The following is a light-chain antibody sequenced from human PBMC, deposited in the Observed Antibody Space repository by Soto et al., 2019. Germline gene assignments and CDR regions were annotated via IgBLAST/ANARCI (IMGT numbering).Light chain of an antibody. CDR3: QQYDNLPLT. CDR1: QDISNY. CDR2: DAS. J-gene: IGKJ4*01. Sequence: DTQMNQSPSSLSASVGDRVTITCQASQDISNYLNWYQQKPGKAPKLLIYDASNLETGVPSRFSGSGSGTDLTFTISSLQPEDIATYYCQQYDNLPLTFGGGTKVEIK. V-gene: IGKV1-33*01.